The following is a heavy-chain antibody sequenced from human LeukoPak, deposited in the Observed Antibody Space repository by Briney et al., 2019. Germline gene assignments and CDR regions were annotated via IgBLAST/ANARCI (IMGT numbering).Heavy chain of an antibody. D-gene: IGHD3-22*01. CDR2: IDYSGST. V-gene: IGHV4-59*08. CDR3: ARHGNYYDSSGYNYYFDY. J-gene: IGHJ4*02. Sequence: SETLSLTCTVSGVSISSYYWSWIRQPPGKGLEWIGNIDYSGSTKYNPSLKSRVTISVDTSKNHFSLKLSSVTAADTAVYYCARHGNYYDSSGYNYYFDYWGQGTLGTVSS. CDR1: GVSISSYY.